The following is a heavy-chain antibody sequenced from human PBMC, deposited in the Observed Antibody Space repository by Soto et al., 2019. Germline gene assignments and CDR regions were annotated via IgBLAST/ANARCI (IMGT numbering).Heavy chain of an antibody. CDR1: GGSISSTSYY. D-gene: IGHD6-6*01. J-gene: IGHJ6*02. CDR3: ARHGRAEYSRSRGYYYYVMDV. CDR2: IYYSGST. Sequence: QLQLQESGPGLVKPSETLSLTCTVSGGSISSTSYYWGWIRQPPGKGLEWIGYIYYSGSTYYNPSLKSRVTISVDTSKNQFSLKLRSVTAADTAVYYCARHGRAEYSRSRGYYYYVMDVWGQGTTVTVSS. V-gene: IGHV4-39*01.